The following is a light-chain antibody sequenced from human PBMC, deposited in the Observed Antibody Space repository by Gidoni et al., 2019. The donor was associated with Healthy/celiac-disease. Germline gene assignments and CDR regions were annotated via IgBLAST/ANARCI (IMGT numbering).Light chain of an antibody. CDR1: QSVLYSSNNKNY. Sequence: DLVMTQPPDSLAVSLGETATINCKSSQSVLYSSNNKNYLAWYQQKPEQPPKLLIYWASTRESGVPDRFSGSGSGTDFTLTISSLQAEDVAVYYCQQYYSTPYTFGQGTKLEIK. V-gene: IGKV4-1*01. CDR2: WAS. J-gene: IGKJ2*01. CDR3: QQYYSTPYT.